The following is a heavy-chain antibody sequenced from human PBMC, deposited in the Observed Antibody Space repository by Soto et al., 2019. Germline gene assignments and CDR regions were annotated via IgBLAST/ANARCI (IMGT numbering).Heavy chain of an antibody. CDR3: GRGRSGQIVVFY. V-gene: IGHV1-2*02. D-gene: IGHD1-26*01. CDR2: IGPESGAT. J-gene: IGHJ4*02. CDR1: GYTFTGHY. Sequence: ASVKVSCKASGYTFTGHYFHWVRQAPEQGPEWMGEIGPESGATRYAQKFQGRVTMTRDMSITTVYMELNNLSPDDTAVYYCGRGRSGQIVVFYWGQGTPVTVSS.